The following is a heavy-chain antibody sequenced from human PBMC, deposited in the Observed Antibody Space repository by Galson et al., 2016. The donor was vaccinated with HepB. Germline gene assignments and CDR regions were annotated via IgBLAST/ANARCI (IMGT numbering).Heavy chain of an antibody. CDR3: ARDSTAPFRAGY. V-gene: IGHV3-66*01. J-gene: IGHJ4*02. CDR2: IYSDGST. D-gene: IGHD1-14*01. Sequence: SLRLSCAASGFTVSSNYMIWVRQAPWKGLEWVSVIYSDGSTHYADSVKGRFSISRDNSKNTLYLQMNSLRGEDTAVYYSARDSTAPFRAGYWGQGTLVTVSS. CDR1: GFTVSSNY.